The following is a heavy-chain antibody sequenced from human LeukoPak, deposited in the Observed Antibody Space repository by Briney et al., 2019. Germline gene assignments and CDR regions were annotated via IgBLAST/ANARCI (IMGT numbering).Heavy chain of an antibody. CDR2: INSAGDNI. CDR1: GFTFSDYF. J-gene: IGHJ6*02. CDR3: ARDSAYDYVWGSYRPSRHYYYYGMDV. Sequence: GGSLRLSCVASGFTFSDYFMSWIRQAPGKGLEWLSFINSAGDNIYYADSVKGRFTISRDNAKKTLYLEMNSLRAEDTAVYYCARDSAYDYVWGSYRPSRHYYYYGMDVWGQGTTVTVSS. D-gene: IGHD3-16*02. V-gene: IGHV3-11*01.